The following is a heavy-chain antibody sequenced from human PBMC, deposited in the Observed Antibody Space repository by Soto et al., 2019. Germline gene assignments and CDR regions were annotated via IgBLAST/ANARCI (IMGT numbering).Heavy chain of an antibody. J-gene: IGHJ4*02. Sequence: PSESLCCTCCVSGDSVSSGNYYWSWMRQPPGKGLEWIGYVSNSANTNYYPSLKMRCTISLDTTKSQFSLKLSSVTAADTAVYYCARRDSRGSRAAWFWGQGTRVTVSS. V-gene: IGHV4-61*01. CDR1: GDSVSSGNYY. CDR2: VSNSANT. CDR3: ARRDSRGSRAAWF. D-gene: IGHD3-22*01.